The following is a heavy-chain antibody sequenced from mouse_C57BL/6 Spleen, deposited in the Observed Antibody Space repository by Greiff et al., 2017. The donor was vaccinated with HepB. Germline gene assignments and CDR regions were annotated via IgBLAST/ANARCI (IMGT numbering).Heavy chain of an antibody. CDR1: GYTFTDYE. CDR3: TRRRLYYGYDFAY. J-gene: IGHJ3*01. Sequence: QVQLQQSGAELVRPGASVTLSCKASGYTFTDYEMHWVKQTPVHGLEWIGAIDPETGGTAYNQKFKGKAILTADKSSSTAYMELRSLTSEDSAVYYCTRRRLYYGYDFAYWGQGTLVTVSA. D-gene: IGHD2-2*01. CDR2: IDPETGGT. V-gene: IGHV1-15*01.